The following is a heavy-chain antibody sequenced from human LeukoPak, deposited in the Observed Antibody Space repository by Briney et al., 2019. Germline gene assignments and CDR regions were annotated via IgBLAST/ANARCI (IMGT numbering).Heavy chain of an antibody. CDR3: TRINRPGVTIFGVGNRPFDY. D-gene: IGHD3-3*01. V-gene: IGHV3-49*03. CDR1: GFTFGDYA. Sequence: GGSLRFSCTASGFTFGDYAMSWFRQAPGKGLEGVGFIRSKAYGCTKEYAASVKGRFTISRDDSKSIAYLRMNSLKTEDTAVYYCTRINRPGVTIFGVGNRPFDYWGQGTLVTVSS. CDR2: IRSKAYGCTK. J-gene: IGHJ4*02.